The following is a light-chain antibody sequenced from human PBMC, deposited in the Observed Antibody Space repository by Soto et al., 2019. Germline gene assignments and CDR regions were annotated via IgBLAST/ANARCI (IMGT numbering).Light chain of an antibody. V-gene: IGKV1-39*01. J-gene: IGKJ1*01. CDR1: QSISSN. CDR2: AAS. Sequence: DIQMTQSPSSLSASTGDRVTITCRASQSISSNLNWYQQKVGKAPDLLIYAASSLQSGVPSRFSGGGSGTDFTLTISSLQPEDFATYFCQQAYSSPWTFGQGTKVEIK. CDR3: QQAYSSPWT.